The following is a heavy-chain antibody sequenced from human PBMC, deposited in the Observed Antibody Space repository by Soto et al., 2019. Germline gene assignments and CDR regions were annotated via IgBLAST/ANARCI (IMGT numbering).Heavy chain of an antibody. J-gene: IGHJ3*02. Sequence: SETLSLTCTVSGCSISSYYWSWIRQPPGKGLEWIGYIYYSGSTNYNPSLKSRVTISVDTSKNQFSLKLSSVTAADTAVYYCARVDIITIFGVVTSQAFDIWGQGTMVTVSS. CDR1: GCSISSYY. CDR3: ARVDIITIFGVVTSQAFDI. CDR2: IYYSGST. V-gene: IGHV4-59*01. D-gene: IGHD3-3*01.